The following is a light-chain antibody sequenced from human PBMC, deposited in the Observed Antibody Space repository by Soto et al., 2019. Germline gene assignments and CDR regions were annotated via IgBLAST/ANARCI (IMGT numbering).Light chain of an antibody. Sequence: LPHSSSSLSASVVDRVTITCRLSQGISSYLNWYQQKPGQAPRLVIYAASSRATGVPDRFSGSGSGTDFTLTISGLEPEDFAVYYCQQYAKPPLTFGQGTKVDI. J-gene: IGKJ1*01. CDR1: QGISSY. V-gene: IGKV3-20*01. CDR2: AAS. CDR3: QQYAKPPLT.